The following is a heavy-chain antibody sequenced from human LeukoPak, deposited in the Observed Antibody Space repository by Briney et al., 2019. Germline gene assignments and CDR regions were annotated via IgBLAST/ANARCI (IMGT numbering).Heavy chain of an antibody. D-gene: IGHD3-22*01. J-gene: IGHJ5*02. CDR3: ARRPYYYDSSGYYSPRPRFDP. CDR1: GGSISSSSYY. Sequence: SETLSLTCTVSGGSISSSSYYWGWIRQPPGKGLEWIGEINHSGSTNYNPSLRSRVTISVDTSKNQFSLKLSSVTAADTAVYYCARRPYYYDSSGYYSPRPRFDPWGQGTLVTVSS. CDR2: INHSGST. V-gene: IGHV4-39*07.